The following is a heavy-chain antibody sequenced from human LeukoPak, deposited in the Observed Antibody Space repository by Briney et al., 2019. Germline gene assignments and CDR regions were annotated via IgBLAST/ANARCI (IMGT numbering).Heavy chain of an antibody. Sequence: PGGSLRLSCAASGFTFSNYAMNWVRQAPGKGLEWVSGLSGDGTISYYAHSVKGRFAISRDNSKNTLFLQMDSLSADDTAVYYCTKARDRTGFTHRDFDYWGQGTLVTVSS. CDR1: GFTFSNYA. CDR3: TKARDRTGFTHRDFDY. CDR2: LSGDGTIS. V-gene: IGHV3-23*01. J-gene: IGHJ4*02. D-gene: IGHD3/OR15-3a*01.